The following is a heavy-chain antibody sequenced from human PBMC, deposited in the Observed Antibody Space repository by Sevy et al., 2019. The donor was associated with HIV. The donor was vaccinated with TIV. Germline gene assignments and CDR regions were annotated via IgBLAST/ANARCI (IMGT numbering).Heavy chain of an antibody. V-gene: IGHV1-8*01. Sequence: ASVKVSCEASGYSFDSYDINWVRQATGQGLEWMGWMSPKTGATGFAQKFKGRVTMTRNTSISTAYMELSSLTNEDTAVYYCASGGDGDFWSYAYYYYGMDVWGQGTTVTVSS. CDR1: GYSFDSYD. CDR3: ASGGDGDFWSYAYYYYGMDV. D-gene: IGHD3-3*01. J-gene: IGHJ6*02. CDR2: MSPKTGAT.